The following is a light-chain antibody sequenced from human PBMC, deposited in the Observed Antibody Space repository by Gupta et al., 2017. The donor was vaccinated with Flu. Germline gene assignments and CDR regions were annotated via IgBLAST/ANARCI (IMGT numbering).Light chain of an antibody. V-gene: IGKV1-39*01. CDR1: QTIGTH. Sequence: SPYSLSASVGDRVIITCRASQTIGTHVKWYQVKLGEAPKLLIYDGKRLKIGVQSRFSGGGSETEVTLNINGLQPEDGATYFCQQTHTIPRTLGQGTKVDNK. CDR2: DGK. CDR3: QQTHTIPRT. J-gene: IGKJ1*01.